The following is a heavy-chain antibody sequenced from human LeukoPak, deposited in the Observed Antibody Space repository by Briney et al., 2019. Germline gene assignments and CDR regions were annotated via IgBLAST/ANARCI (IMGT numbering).Heavy chain of an antibody. V-gene: IGHV1-69*13. CDR3: ARDYYDSSGYPTYYFDY. J-gene: IGHJ4*02. D-gene: IGHD3-22*01. CDR2: IIPIFGTA. CDR1: GGTFSSYA. Sequence: SVKVSCKASGGTFSSYAISWVRQAPGQGLEWMGGIIPIFGTANYAQKFQGRVTITADESTSTAYMELSSLRSEDTAVYYCARDYYDSSGYPTYYFDYWGQGTLVTVSS.